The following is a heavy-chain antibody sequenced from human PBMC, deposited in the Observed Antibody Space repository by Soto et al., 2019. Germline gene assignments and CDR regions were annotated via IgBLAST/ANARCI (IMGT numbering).Heavy chain of an antibody. CDR2: INPNSGGT. D-gene: IGHD3-10*01. J-gene: IGHJ6*03. V-gene: IGHV1-2*04. CDR1: GYTFTGYY. Sequence: ASVKVSCKASGYTFTGYYMHWVRQAPGQGLEWMGWINPNSGGTNYAQKFQGWVTMTRDTSISTAYMELSRLRSDDTAVYYCARAFYGYYGSGYYYYMDVWGKGTTVTVSS. CDR3: ARAFYGYYGSGYYYYMDV.